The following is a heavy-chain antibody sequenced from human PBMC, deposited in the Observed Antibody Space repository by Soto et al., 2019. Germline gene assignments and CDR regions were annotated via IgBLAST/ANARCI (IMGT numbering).Heavy chain of an antibody. V-gene: IGHV3-30-3*01. CDR2: ISNDGSTK. Sequence: QVQLVESGGDVVQPGRSLRLSCEASGFTFSGYALHWVRQAPGKGLDWVAVISNDGSTKYYADSVKGRFTISRDNSKNTLYLQMNSLRAEDTAVYYCAKDSSSWYWGPTFDYWGQGTLVTVSS. J-gene: IGHJ4*02. CDR3: AKDSSSWYWGPTFDY. CDR1: GFTFSGYA. D-gene: IGHD6-13*01.